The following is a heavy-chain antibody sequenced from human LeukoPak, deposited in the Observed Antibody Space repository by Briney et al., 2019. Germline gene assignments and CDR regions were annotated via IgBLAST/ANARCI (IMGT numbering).Heavy chain of an antibody. CDR1: GYTFTSYG. D-gene: IGHD6-13*01. V-gene: IGHV1-18*01. Sequence: APVKVSCKASGYTFTSYGISWVRQAPGQGLEWMGWISAYNGNTNYAQKLQGRVTMTTDTSTSTAYMELRSLRSDDTAVYYCARFGPDAAAGFLVVDYWGQGTLVTVSS. CDR2: ISAYNGNT. J-gene: IGHJ4*02. CDR3: ARFGPDAAAGFLVVDY.